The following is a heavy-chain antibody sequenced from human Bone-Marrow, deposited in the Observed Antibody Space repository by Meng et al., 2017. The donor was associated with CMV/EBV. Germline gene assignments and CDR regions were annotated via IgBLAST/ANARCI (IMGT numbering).Heavy chain of an antibody. CDR1: GFTFSNAW. J-gene: IGHJ4*02. CDR2: IKSKTDGGTT. V-gene: IGHV3-15*01. D-gene: IGHD3-10*01. CDR3: TTEGDYGSGSYSDY. Sequence: GESLKISCAASGFTFSNAWMSWVRQAPGKGLEWVGRIKSKTDGGTTDYAAPVKGRFTISRDDSKNTLYLQMNSLKTEDTAVYYCTTEGDYGSGSYSDYWGQGTLVTVSS.